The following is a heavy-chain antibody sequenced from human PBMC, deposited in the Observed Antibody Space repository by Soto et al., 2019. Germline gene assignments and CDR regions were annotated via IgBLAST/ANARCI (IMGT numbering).Heavy chain of an antibody. V-gene: IGHV1-69*06. CDR1: GGTFSSYA. J-gene: IGHJ4*02. D-gene: IGHD2-15*01. Sequence: ASVKVSCKASGGTFSSYAISWVRQAPGQGLEWMGGIIPIFGTANYAQKFQGRVTITADKSTSTAYMELSSLRSEDTAVYYCARARTVVAATLFDYRGQGTLVTVSS. CDR3: ARARTVVAATLFDY. CDR2: IIPIFGTA.